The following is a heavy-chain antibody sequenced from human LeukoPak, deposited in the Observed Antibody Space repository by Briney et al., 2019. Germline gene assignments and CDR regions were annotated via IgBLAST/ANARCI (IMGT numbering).Heavy chain of an antibody. Sequence: GGSLRLSCAASGFTFSSYAMSWVRQAPGKGLEWVANIKQDASERYYVDSVRGRFTISRDNTRNSQYLQMNSLRVEDTAMYYCAKDGGPFDHWGQGILVTVSS. J-gene: IGHJ4*02. CDR2: IKQDASER. V-gene: IGHV3-7*01. CDR1: GFTFSSYA. CDR3: AKDGGPFDH. D-gene: IGHD3-3*01.